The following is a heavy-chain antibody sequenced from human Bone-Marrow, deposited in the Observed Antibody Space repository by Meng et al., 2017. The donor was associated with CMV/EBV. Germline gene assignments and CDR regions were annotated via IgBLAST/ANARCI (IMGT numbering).Heavy chain of an antibody. D-gene: IGHD6-6*01. CDR2: MNPNSGNT. V-gene: IGHV1-8*01. CDR1: GYTFTSYD. CDR3: ARGLEYSSSPENDY. Sequence: ASVKVSCKASGYTFTSYDINWVRQATGQGLEWMGWMNPNSGNTGYAQKFQGRVTTTRNTSISTAYMELSSLRSEDTAVYYCARGLEYSSSPENDYWGQGTRVTVSS. J-gene: IGHJ4*02.